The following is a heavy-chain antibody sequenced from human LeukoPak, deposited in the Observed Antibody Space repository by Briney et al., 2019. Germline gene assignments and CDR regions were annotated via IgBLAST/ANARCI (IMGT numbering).Heavy chain of an antibody. V-gene: IGHV1-18*01. D-gene: IGHD3-3*01. Sequence: ASVKVSCKASGYTFTSYGISWVRQAPGQGLEWLGWISTYNGNTNYAQKFQGRVTLTTDTSTDTAYMELSRLRSDDTAVYYCARDLRFLEWSFGGNYYYYYYMDVWGKGTTVTVSS. CDR2: ISTYNGNT. CDR3: ARDLRFLEWSFGGNYYYYYYMDV. CDR1: GYTFTSYG. J-gene: IGHJ6*03.